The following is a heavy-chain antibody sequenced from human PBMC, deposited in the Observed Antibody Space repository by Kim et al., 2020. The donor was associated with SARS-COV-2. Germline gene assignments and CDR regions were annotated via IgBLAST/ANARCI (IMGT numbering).Heavy chain of an antibody. CDR3: ARGSGYDYWFDP. CDR1: GDSVSGNSAA. V-gene: IGHV6-1*01. D-gene: IGHD5-12*01. Sequence: SQTLSLTCAISGDSVSGNSAAWNWIRHSPSRGLEWLGRTYYRSKWPNDYAASVKSRISINADTSKNQFSLQLNSVTHEDTAVYYCARGSGYDYWFDPWGQGTLVTVSS. CDR2: TYYRSKWPN. J-gene: IGHJ5*02.